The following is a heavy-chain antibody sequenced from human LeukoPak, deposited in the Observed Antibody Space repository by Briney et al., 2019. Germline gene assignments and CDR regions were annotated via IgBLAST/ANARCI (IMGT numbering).Heavy chain of an antibody. V-gene: IGHV3-23*01. D-gene: IGHD5-24*01. J-gene: IGHJ4*02. Sequence: PGGSLRLSCAAPGFTLSSYAMSWVRQGPGKGLEWVSAISGSGGSTYYADSVKGRFTISRDNAKNTLYLQMNSLRAEDTAVYYCARGNGLGYWGQGTLVTVSS. CDR2: ISGSGGST. CDR3: ARGNGLGY. CDR1: GFTLSSYA.